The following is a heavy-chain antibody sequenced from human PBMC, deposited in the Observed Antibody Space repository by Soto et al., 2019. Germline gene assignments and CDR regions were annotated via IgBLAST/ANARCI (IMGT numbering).Heavy chain of an antibody. V-gene: IGHV1-3*01. CDR1: GYTFTSYA. CDR2: INAGNGNT. CDR3: AREYSSGWYATFDY. D-gene: IGHD6-19*01. J-gene: IGHJ4*02. Sequence: QVQLVQSGAEVKKPGASVKVSCKASGYTFTSYAMHWVRQAPGQRLEWMGWINAGNGNTKYSQKFQGRVTITRDTXXSTAYMELSSLRSEDAAVYYCAREYSSGWYATFDYWGQGTLVTVSS.